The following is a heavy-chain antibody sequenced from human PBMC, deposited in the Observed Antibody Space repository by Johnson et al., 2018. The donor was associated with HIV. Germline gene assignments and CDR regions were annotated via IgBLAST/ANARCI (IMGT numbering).Heavy chain of an antibody. CDR3: ARGSGHHPGAFDI. V-gene: IGHV3-30*04. D-gene: IGHD6-19*01. J-gene: IGHJ3*02. CDR1: GFTFSSYA. Sequence: QMQLVESGGGLVQPGGSLRLSCAASGFTFSSYAMHWVRQAPGKGLEWVAVISYDGSNKYYADSVKGRFTISRDNAKNSLYLQMNSLRAEDPAVYYCARGSGHHPGAFDIWGQGTMVTVSS. CDR2: ISYDGSNK.